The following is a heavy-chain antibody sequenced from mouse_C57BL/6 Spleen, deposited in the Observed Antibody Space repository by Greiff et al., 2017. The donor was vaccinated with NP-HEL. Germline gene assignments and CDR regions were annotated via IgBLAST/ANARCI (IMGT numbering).Heavy chain of an antibody. Sequence: EVKLMESGEGLVKPGGSLKLSCAASGFTFSSYAMSWVRQTPEKRLEWVAYISSGGDYIYYADTVKGRFTISRDNARNTLYLQMSSLKSEDTAMYYCTRDTDYSNYVGVAYWGQGTLVTVSA. CDR2: ISSGGDYI. CDR3: TRDTDYSNYVGVAY. CDR1: GFTFSSYA. J-gene: IGHJ3*01. V-gene: IGHV5-9-1*02. D-gene: IGHD2-5*01.